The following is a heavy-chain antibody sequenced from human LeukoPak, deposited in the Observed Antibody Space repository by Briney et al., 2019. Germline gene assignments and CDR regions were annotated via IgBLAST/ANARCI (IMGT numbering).Heavy chain of an antibody. CDR1: GYPFYSYG. CDR2: ISAYNGNT. CDR3: ARDQVEYGSGSYYTFDY. D-gene: IGHD3-10*01. V-gene: IGHV1-18*04. Sequence: GASVKVSFKASGYPFYSYGISRGRPAPGQGVAGVGWISAYNGNTNYAQKLQGRVTMTTDTSTSTAYMELRSLRSDDTAVYYCARDQVEYGSGSYYTFDYWGQGTLVTVSS. J-gene: IGHJ4*02.